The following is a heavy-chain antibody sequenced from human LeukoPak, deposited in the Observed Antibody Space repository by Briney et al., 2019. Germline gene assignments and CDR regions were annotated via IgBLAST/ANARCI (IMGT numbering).Heavy chain of an antibody. CDR2: IYSGGST. Sequence: QPGGSLRLSCAASGFTVSSNYMSWVRQAPGKGLEWVSVIYSGGSTYYADSVKGRFTISRDNSKNTLYLQMNRLRAEDTAVYYCARTPYYDFWSGSEQYYFDYWGQGTLVTVSS. D-gene: IGHD3-3*01. J-gene: IGHJ4*02. CDR3: ARTPYYDFWSGSEQYYFDY. CDR1: GFTVSSNY. V-gene: IGHV3-53*01.